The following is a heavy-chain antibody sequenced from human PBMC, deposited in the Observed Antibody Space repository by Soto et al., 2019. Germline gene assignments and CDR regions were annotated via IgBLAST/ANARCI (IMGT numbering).Heavy chain of an antibody. Sequence: QVQLVQSGAEVKKPGSSVKVSCKASGGTFSSYAISWVRQAPGQGLEWMGGIIPIFGTANYAQKFQGRVTIPADESTSTAYMELSSLRPEDTAVYYCAREDYSDSSGPEGNWFDPWGQGTLVTVSS. CDR3: AREDYSDSSGPEGNWFDP. V-gene: IGHV1-69*12. CDR1: GGTFSSYA. D-gene: IGHD3-22*01. J-gene: IGHJ5*02. CDR2: IIPIFGTA.